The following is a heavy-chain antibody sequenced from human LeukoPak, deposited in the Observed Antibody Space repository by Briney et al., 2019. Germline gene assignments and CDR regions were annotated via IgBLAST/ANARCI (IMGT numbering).Heavy chain of an antibody. V-gene: IGHV3-64*01. CDR3: ARDLYYDSSGPTPAY. D-gene: IGHD3-22*01. J-gene: IGHJ4*02. CDR1: GFTFSSYA. Sequence: GGSLRLSCAASGFTFSSYAMHWVHQAPGKGLEYVSAISSNGGSTYYANSVKGRFTISRDNSKNTLYLQMGSLRAEDMAVYYCARDLYYDSSGPTPAYWGQGTLVTVSS. CDR2: ISSNGGST.